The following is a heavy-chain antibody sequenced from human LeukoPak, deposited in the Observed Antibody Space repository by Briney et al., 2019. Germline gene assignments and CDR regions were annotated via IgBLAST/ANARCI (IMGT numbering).Heavy chain of an antibody. D-gene: IGHD4-17*01. J-gene: IGHJ4*02. CDR2: VFTSGST. CDR1: GDSINSGNHY. CDR3: ARHFFGDYVFAY. Sequence: SQTLSLTCTVSGDSINSGNHYWNWIRQPAGKGLEWIGRVFTSGSTNYSPSLKSRVTISVDPSKNQLSLKLSSVSAADTAVYYCARHFFGDYVFAYWGQGTLVTVSS. V-gene: IGHV4-61*02.